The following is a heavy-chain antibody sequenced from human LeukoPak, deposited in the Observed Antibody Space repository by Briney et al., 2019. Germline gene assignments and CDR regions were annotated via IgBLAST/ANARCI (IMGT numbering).Heavy chain of an antibody. CDR3: ARGNGPENA. Sequence: ASVKVSCKASGYTFIGYYMYWVRQAPGHGLEWMGWLNPSSGDTDYPQKFQGRVTMTRDTSINTGYMELRRLTSDDTAVYYCARGNGPENAWGQGTLVTVSS. D-gene: IGHD2-8*01. J-gene: IGHJ5*02. CDR1: GYTFIGYY. V-gene: IGHV1-2*02. CDR2: LNPSSGDT.